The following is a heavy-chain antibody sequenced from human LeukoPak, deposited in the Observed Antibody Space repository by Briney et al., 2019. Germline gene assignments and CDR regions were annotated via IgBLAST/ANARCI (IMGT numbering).Heavy chain of an antibody. D-gene: IGHD2-8*01. CDR3: TRGVLVDY. CDR2: IRSKAYGGTI. J-gene: IGHJ4*02. CDR1: GFTFGDYA. V-gene: IGHV3-49*04. Sequence: PGGSLRLSCTTSGFTFGDYAMSWVRQAPGKGLEWVIFIRSKAYGGTIDYAASVKGRFTISRDDSKSIAYLQMNSLKTEDTAVYYCTRGVLVDYWGQGTLVTVSS.